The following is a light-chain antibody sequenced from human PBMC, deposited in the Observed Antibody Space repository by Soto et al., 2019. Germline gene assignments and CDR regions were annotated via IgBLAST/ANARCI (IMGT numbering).Light chain of an antibody. CDR3: KQRSNWLFT. J-gene: IGKJ3*01. CDR2: DAY. Sequence: ELVLTQSPGTLSLSPGERAAVSCRASQSFSTRYLAWYQKKPGQAPRLLVYDAYNRATGIQARFSGSGSGTDFTLTIRSLEPEDFAVYYRKQRSNWLFTFGPGAKVDIK. CDR1: QSFSTRY. V-gene: IGKV3D-20*02.